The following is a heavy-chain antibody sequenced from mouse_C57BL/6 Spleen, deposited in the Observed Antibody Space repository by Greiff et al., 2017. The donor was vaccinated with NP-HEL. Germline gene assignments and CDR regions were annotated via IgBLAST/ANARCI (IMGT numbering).Heavy chain of an antibody. CDR1: GYAFSRSW. V-gene: IGHV1-82*01. CDR2: IYPGDGDT. J-gene: IGHJ1*03. CDR3: ARSGDGYFDV. Sequence: VQLVESGPELVKPGASVKISCKASGYAFSRSWMNWVKQRPGKGLEWIGRIYPGDGDTNYNGKFKGKATLTADKSSSTAYMQLSSLTSEDSAVYFCARSGDGYFDVWGTGTTVTVSS. D-gene: IGHD3-3*01.